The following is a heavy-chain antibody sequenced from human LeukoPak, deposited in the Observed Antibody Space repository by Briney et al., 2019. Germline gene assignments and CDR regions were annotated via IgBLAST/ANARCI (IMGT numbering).Heavy chain of an antibody. V-gene: IGHV3-21*01. D-gene: IGHD3-16*02. CDR1: GFSFTTYW. CDR2: ISSSSSYI. Sequence: PGGSLRLSCAASGFSFTTYWMGWVRQAPGKGLEWVSSISSSSSYIYYADSVKGRFTISRDNAKNSLYLQMNSLRAEDTAVYYCARVFGDYVWGSYRSPPFDYWGQGTLVTVSS. J-gene: IGHJ4*02. CDR3: ARVFGDYVWGSYRSPPFDY.